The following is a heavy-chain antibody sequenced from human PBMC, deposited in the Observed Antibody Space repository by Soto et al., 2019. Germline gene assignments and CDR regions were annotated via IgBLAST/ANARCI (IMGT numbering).Heavy chain of an antibody. Sequence: QITLKESGPTLVKPTQTLTLTCTFSGFSLSPRVVGVGWVRQPPGKALAWLALIYWNDDTRYSPSLKSRLTITKDTSKNQVVLTMTNMDPVDTATYDCAHRQYTKGWELLDYWGQGTLVTVSS. V-gene: IGHV2-5*01. CDR3: AHRQYTKGWELLDY. CDR1: GFSLSPRVVG. CDR2: IYWNDDT. D-gene: IGHD1-26*01. J-gene: IGHJ4*02.